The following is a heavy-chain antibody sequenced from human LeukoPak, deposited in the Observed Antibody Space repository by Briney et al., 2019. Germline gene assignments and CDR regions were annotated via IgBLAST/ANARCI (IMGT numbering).Heavy chain of an antibody. CDR1: GGSISSYY. Sequence: SETLSLTCTVSGGSISSYYWSWIRQPPGKGLGWIGYIYYSGNTNYNPSLKSRVTISVDRSKNQFSLKLSSVTAADTAEYYCARHYLPAYGFDYWGQGTLVTVSS. CDR3: ARHYLPAYGFDY. J-gene: IGHJ4*02. D-gene: IGHD4-17*01. CDR2: IYYSGNT. V-gene: IGHV4-59*08.